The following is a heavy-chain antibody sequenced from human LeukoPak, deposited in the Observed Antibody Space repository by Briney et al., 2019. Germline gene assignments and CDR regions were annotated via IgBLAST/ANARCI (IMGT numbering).Heavy chain of an antibody. CDR1: GFTFSSYG. J-gene: IGHJ4*02. V-gene: IGHV3-33*01. CDR3: ARDEANRGRPAYYYDSSGCLDY. Sequence: GGSLRLSCAASGFTFSSYGMHWVRQAPGKGLEWVAFIWYDGSNKYYADSVKGRFTISRDNSKNTLYLQMNSLRAEDTAVYYCARDEANRGRPAYYYDSSGCLDYWGQGTLVTVSS. D-gene: IGHD3-22*01. CDR2: IWYDGSNK.